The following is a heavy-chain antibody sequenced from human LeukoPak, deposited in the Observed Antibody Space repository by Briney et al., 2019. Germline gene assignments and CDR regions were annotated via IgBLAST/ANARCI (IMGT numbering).Heavy chain of an antibody. CDR3: AKSYYDILTELDY. CDR1: GGTFISYA. J-gene: IGHJ4*02. Sequence: SVKVSCKASGGTFISYAISWERQAPGQGLEWMGGIIPIFGTANYAQKFQGRVTITADESTSTAYMELSSLRSEDTAVYYCAKSYYDILTELDYWGQGTLVTVSS. CDR2: IIPIFGTA. D-gene: IGHD3-9*01. V-gene: IGHV1-69*13.